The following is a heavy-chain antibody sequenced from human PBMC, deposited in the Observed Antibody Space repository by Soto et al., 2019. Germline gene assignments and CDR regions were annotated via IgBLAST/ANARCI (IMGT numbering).Heavy chain of an antibody. CDR1: GFTFSSYA. CDR3: AKEGGYCSSTSCYGRVYY. V-gene: IGHV3-23*01. D-gene: IGHD2-2*03. J-gene: IGHJ4*02. CDR2: ISGSGGRT. Sequence: EVQLLESGGGLVQPGGSLRLSCAASGFTFSSYAMSWVRQAPGKGLEWVADISGSGGRTYYADSVKGRFTISRDNSKNTLYLQMNSLRAEDTAVDYCAKEGGYCSSTSCYGRVYYWGQGTLVTVSS.